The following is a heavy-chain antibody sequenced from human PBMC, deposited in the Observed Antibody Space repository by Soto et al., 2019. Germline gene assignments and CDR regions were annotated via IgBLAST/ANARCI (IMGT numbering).Heavy chain of an antibody. CDR2: IYYSGST. J-gene: IGHJ4*02. CDR1: GCSISSGAFY. V-gene: IGHV4-30-4*01. Sequence: SETLALTCTASGCSISSGAFYWSGIRQPPGKGLELIGNIYYSGSTYYNPSLRRRAIMSVDTSQNQFSLKLSSLTAAATAVYFWGREDAFSDGSDYWGQGDLVTVSS. CDR3: GREDAFSDGSDY. D-gene: IGHD2-2*01.